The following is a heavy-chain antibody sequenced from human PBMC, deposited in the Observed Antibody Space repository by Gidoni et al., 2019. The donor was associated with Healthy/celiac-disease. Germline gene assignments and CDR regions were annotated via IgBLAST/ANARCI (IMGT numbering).Heavy chain of an antibody. V-gene: IGHV1-18*01. J-gene: IGHJ3*02. D-gene: IGHD2-2*01. Sequence: QVQLVQSGAEVKKPGASVKVSCKASGYTFTSYRISCVRQAPGQGLEWMGWISAYNGNTNYAQKLQGRGTMITDRSTSTAYMELRSLRSDDTAVYYCARDQDSCSSTSCYPDAFDIWGQGTMVTVSS. CDR2: ISAYNGNT. CDR1: GYTFTSYR. CDR3: ARDQDSCSSTSCYPDAFDI.